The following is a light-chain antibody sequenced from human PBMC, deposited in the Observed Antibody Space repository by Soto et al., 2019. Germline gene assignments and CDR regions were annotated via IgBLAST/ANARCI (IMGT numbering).Light chain of an antibody. V-gene: IGLV2-14*01. Sequence: QSALTQPSSVSGSPGQSITISCTGTSSDVGGYNYGSGYQQHPGKAPKLMIYEVSNRPSGVSNRFSGSKSGNTAALTISGLQAEDEADYYCSSYTSSSTYVFGTGTKVTVL. CDR1: SSDVGGYNY. CDR3: SSYTSSSTYV. CDR2: EVS. J-gene: IGLJ1*01.